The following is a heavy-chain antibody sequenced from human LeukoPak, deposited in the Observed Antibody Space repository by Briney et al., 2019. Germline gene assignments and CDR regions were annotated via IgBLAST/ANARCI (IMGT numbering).Heavy chain of an antibody. V-gene: IGHV1-24*01. CDR1: GYTLTELS. CDR3: ARDGGRFDWSPPGAFDI. J-gene: IGHJ3*02. Sequence: ASVKVSCKVSGYTLTELSMHWVRQAPGKGLEWMGGFDPEDGETIYAQKFQGRVTMTEDTSTDTAYMELSSLRSEDTAVYYCARDGGRFDWSPPGAFDIWGQGTMVTVSS. D-gene: IGHD3-9*01. CDR2: FDPEDGET.